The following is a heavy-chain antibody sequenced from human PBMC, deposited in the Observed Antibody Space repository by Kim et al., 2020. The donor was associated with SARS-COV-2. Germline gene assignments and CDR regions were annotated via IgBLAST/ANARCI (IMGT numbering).Heavy chain of an antibody. V-gene: IGHV1-69*13. Sequence: SVKVSCKASGGTFSSYAISWVRQAPGQGLEWMGGIIPIFGTANYAQKFQGRVTITADESTSTAYMELSSLRSEDTAVYYCARGGGQYMVRGVIKGGYYGMDVWGQGTTVTVSS. CDR2: IIPIFGTA. CDR3: ARGGGQYMVRGVIKGGYYGMDV. D-gene: IGHD3-10*01. J-gene: IGHJ6*02. CDR1: GGTFSSYA.